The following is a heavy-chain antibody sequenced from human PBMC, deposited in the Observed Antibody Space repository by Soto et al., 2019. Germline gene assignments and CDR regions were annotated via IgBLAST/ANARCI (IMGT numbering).Heavy chain of an antibody. D-gene: IGHD3-9*01. J-gene: IGHJ4*02. V-gene: IGHV3-30*04. CDR2: ISYDGRQK. Sequence: GSLRLSCAASRFSFSRYAMHWVRQAPGKGLEWVAVISYDGRQKHYVDSVKGRFTISRDESDNTLYLQMNSLRPEDTAMYYCAKDAYFDTYYFDHWGQGTLVTVS. CDR1: RFSFSRYA. CDR3: AKDAYFDTYYFDH.